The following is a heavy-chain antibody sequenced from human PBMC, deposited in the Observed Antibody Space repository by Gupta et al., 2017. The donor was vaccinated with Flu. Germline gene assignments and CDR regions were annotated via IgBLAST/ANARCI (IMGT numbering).Heavy chain of an antibody. Sequence: EVQLLESGGGFVQPGGPLILSCEASGFPFHAYGMRWVRQAPGKGLEWVSVMSGSGDSTYYADSVKGRFTISRDNSKNTLYLQMNNLRADDTAVYYCAKEGGYYSLDYWGQGTPVTVSS. V-gene: IGHV3-23*01. D-gene: IGHD3-22*01. CDR1: GFPFHAYG. CDR3: AKEGGYYSLDY. CDR2: MSGSGDST. J-gene: IGHJ4*02.